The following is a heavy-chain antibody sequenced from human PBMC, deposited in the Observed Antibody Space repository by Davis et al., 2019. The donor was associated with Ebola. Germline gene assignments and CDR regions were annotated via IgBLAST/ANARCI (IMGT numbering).Heavy chain of an antibody. V-gene: IGHV4-59*01. CDR3: ARLDYDFWSGYRWFDP. CDR2: IYYSGST. Sequence: MPSETLSLTCTVSGGSISSYYWSWIRQPPGKGLEWIGYIYYSGSTNYNPSLKSRVTISVATSKNQFSLKLSSVTAADTAVYYCARLDYDFWSGYRWFDPWGQGTLVTVSS. J-gene: IGHJ5*02. CDR1: GGSISSYY. D-gene: IGHD3-3*01.